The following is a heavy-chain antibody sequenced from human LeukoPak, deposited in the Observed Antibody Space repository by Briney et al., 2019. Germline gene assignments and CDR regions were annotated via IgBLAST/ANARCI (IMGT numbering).Heavy chain of an antibody. CDR2: MNPNSGNT. V-gene: IGHV1-8*01. CDR3: ARVLYSSSWYGDYNWFDP. D-gene: IGHD6-13*01. Sequence: ASVRVSCTASGYTFTIYDINWVRQATGQGLEWMGWMNPNSGNTGYAQKFQGRVTMTRNTSISTAYMELSSLRSEDTAVYYCARVLYSSSWYGDYNWFDPWGQGTLVTVSS. J-gene: IGHJ5*02. CDR1: GYTFTIYD.